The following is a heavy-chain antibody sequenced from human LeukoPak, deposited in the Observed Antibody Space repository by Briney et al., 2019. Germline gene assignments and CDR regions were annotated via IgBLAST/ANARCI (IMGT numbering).Heavy chain of an antibody. D-gene: IGHD2-2*02. J-gene: IGHJ4*02. CDR1: GGSISSGSYY. CDR3: ARSYCSSTSCHMDY. CDR2: IYTSGST. Sequence: SETLSLTCTVSGGSISSGSYYWSWIRQPAGKGLEWIGRIYTSGSTNYNPSLKSRVTISVDTSKNQFSLKLSSVTAADTAVYYCARSYCSSTSCHMDYWGQGTLVTVSS. V-gene: IGHV4-61*02.